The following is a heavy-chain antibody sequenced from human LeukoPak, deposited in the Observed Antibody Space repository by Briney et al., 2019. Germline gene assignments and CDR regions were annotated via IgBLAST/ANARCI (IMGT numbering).Heavy chain of an antibody. CDR2: ISGSGGST. V-gene: IGHV3-23*01. Sequence: GGSLRLSCAASGFTFSSYAMSWVRQAPGKGLEWVSAISGSGGSTYYADSVKGRFTTSRDNSKNTLYLQMNSLRAEDTAVYYCAKVPSSYGHGPFDYWGQGTLVTVSS. D-gene: IGHD5-18*01. CDR3: AKVPSSYGHGPFDY. J-gene: IGHJ4*02. CDR1: GFTFSSYA.